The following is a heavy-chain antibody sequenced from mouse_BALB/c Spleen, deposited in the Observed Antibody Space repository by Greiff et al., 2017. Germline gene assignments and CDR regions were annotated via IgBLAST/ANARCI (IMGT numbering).Heavy chain of an antibody. V-gene: IGHV7-3*02. Sequence: EVKLVESGGGLVQPGGSLRLSCATSGFTFTDYYMSWVRQPPGKALEWLGFIRNKANGYTTEYSASVKGRFTISRDNSQSILYLQMNTLRAEDSATYYCARDLNYGNYWYFDGWGAGTTVTVSS. CDR1: GFTFTDYY. D-gene: IGHD2-1*01. CDR2: IRNKANGYTT. J-gene: IGHJ1*01. CDR3: ARDLNYGNYWYFDG.